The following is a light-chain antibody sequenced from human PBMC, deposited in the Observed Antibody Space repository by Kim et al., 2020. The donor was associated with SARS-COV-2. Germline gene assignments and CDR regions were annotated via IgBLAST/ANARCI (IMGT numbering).Light chain of an antibody. CDR2: DVT. CDR1: SSDIGGYNY. Sequence: GQSITISCTGTSSDIGGYNYVSWYQQHPGKAPKLMIYDVTKRPLGVSNRFSGSKSGNTASLTIAGLQAEDEADYYCSSYTSIITLVFGTGTKVTVL. J-gene: IGLJ1*01. V-gene: IGLV2-14*04. CDR3: SSYTSIITLV.